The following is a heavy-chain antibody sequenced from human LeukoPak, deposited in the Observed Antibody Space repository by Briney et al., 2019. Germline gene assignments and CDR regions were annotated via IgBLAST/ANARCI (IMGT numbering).Heavy chain of an antibody. V-gene: IGHV3-48*01. J-gene: IGHJ4*02. CDR2: ISSSSSTI. D-gene: IGHD3-22*01. CDR3: VSGAQALYYYDSSGYHPFNY. Sequence: PGGSLRLSCAASGFTFSSYSMNWVRQAPGKGLEWVSYISSSSSTIYYADSVKGRFTISRDNSKNTLYLQMNSLRAEDTAVYYCVSGAQALYYYDSSGYHPFNYWGQGTLVTVSS. CDR1: GFTFSSYS.